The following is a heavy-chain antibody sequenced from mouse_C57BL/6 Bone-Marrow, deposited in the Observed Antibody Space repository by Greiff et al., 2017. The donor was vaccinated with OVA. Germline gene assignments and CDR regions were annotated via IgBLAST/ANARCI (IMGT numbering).Heavy chain of an antibody. CDR1: GYTFTGDW. D-gene: IGHD2-2*01. V-gene: IGHV1-9*01. J-gene: IGHJ3*01. CDR3: ARAGGYDDAWFAY. Sequence: QVQLQQSGAELMKPGASVKLSCKATGYTFTGDWIEWVKQRPGHGLEWIGEIVPGSGSTKYNEKFKGKATLTADTSSNTAYMQLSSLTTEDSAIYYCARAGGYDDAWFAYWGQGSLVTVSA. CDR2: IVPGSGST.